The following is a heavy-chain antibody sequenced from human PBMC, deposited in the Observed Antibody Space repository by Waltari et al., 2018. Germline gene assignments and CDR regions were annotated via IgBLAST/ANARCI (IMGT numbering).Heavy chain of an antibody. V-gene: IGHV1-69*13. CDR2: ITPSFGKP. Sequence: QVQLVQSGAEVKTPGSSVKVSCKASGGTFNTYVFSWVRQAPGQGLEWMGGITPSFGKPTYSPKFQGRLTITADESTTTAYMELASLRSEDTAVYYCAREGIVTQGVSYFEYWGQGTLVTVSS. CDR3: AREGIVTQGVSYFEY. J-gene: IGHJ4*02. CDR1: GGTFNTYV. D-gene: IGHD3-10*01.